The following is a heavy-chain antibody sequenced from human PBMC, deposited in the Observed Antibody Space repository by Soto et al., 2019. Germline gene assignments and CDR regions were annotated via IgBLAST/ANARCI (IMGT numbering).Heavy chain of an antibody. Sequence: GASVKVSCKASGYTFTSYAMHWVRQAPGQRLEWMGWINAGNGNTKYSQKFQGRVTITRDTSASTAYMELSSLRSEDTAVYYCAVYGDYLGNKQKNYYYYGMDVWGQGTTVTVSS. J-gene: IGHJ6*02. D-gene: IGHD4-17*01. CDR2: INAGNGNT. CDR3: AVYGDYLGNKQKNYYYYGMDV. V-gene: IGHV1-3*01. CDR1: GYTFTSYA.